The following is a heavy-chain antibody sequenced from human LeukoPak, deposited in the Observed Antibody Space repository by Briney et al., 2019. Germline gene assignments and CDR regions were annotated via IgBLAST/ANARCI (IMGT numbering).Heavy chain of an antibody. CDR1: GGSINSY. CDR2: ISGSGTI. CDR3: ARLSWPGRGSRFDP. V-gene: IGHV4-4*07. D-gene: IGHD2/OR15-2a*01. J-gene: IGHJ5*02. Sequence: SETLSLTCTVSGGSINSYWSWIRQPAGKGLEWIGRISGSGTITYNPALQSRLSISIDTSKNQFSLRLSSVTAADTAVYYCARLSWPGRGSRFDPWGQGTLVTVSS.